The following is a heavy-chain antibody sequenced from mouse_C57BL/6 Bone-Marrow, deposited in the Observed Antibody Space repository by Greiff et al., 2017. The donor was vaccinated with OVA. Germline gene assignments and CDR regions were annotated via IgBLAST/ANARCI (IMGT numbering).Heavy chain of an antibody. CDR1: GFSLTRYG. CDR3: VIYYYGSSYGWYFDV. V-gene: IGHV2-2*01. Sequence: VMLVESGPGLVQPSQSLSITCTVSGFSLTRYGVHWVRQSPGKGLEWLGVIWSGGSTDYNAAFISRLSISKDNSKSQVFFKMNSLQADDTAIYYCVIYYYGSSYGWYFDVWGTGTTVTVSS. CDR2: IWSGGST. J-gene: IGHJ1*03. D-gene: IGHD1-1*01.